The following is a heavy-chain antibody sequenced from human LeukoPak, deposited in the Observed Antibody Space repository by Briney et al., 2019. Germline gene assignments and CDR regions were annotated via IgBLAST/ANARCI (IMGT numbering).Heavy chain of an antibody. D-gene: IGHD3-16*01. CDR1: GGSFSDSY. J-gene: IGHJ4*02. CDR2: INHAGNT. Sequence: SETLSLTCAVYGGSFSDSYWSWIRQSPGKGLEWIGEINHAGNTNYNPSLKSRVTLSVDTSKNQFSLKLNTVTAADTAVYYCARAPPPGATAFGVVDNWGQGTLVAVSS. V-gene: IGHV4-34*01. CDR3: ARAPPPGATAFGVVDN.